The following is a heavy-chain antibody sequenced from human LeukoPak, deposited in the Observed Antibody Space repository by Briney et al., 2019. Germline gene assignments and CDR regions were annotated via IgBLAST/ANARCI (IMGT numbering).Heavy chain of an antibody. V-gene: IGHV4-59*01. D-gene: IGHD3-16*02. CDR1: GGSISSYY. CDR3: ARGLGFYDYVWGSHRYTPYYFDY. Sequence: SETLSLTCIVSGGSISSYYWNWIRQPPGKGLEWIGYIYYSGYTNYNPSLKSRVTISVNTSKNQFSLKLSSVTAADTAVYYCARGLGFYDYVWGSHRYTPYYFDYWGQGTLVTVSS. J-gene: IGHJ4*02. CDR2: IYYSGYT.